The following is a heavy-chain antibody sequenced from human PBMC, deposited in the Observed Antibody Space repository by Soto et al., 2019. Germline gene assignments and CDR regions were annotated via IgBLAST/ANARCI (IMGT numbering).Heavy chain of an antibody. J-gene: IGHJ4*02. Sequence: ASVKVSCKASGYTFTGYYMHWVRQAPGQGLEWMGWINPNSGGTNYAQKFQGWVTMTRDTSISTAYMELSRLRSDDTAVYYCARVVFFIVYYPPSSTVFWCQGLLVT. CDR3: ARVVFFIVYYPPSSTVF. V-gene: IGHV1-2*04. CDR1: GYTFTGYY. CDR2: INPNSGGT. D-gene: IGHD3-9*01.